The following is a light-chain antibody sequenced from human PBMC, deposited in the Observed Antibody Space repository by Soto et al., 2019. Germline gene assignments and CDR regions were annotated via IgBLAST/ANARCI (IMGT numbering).Light chain of an antibody. CDR2: KAS. CDR1: QSISTY. V-gene: IGKV1-5*03. CDR3: QQYSTYPLT. Sequence: DIEMTQSPSSLSASVGDRVTITCRASQSISTYLTWYQQKPGRAPKLLIYKASSLESGVPSRLSGGGSGTEFTLTISSLQPDDFATYYCQQYSTYPLTFGGGTKVDIK. J-gene: IGKJ4*01.